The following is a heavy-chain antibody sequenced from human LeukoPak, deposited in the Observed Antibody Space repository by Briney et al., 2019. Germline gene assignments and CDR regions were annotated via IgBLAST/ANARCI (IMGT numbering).Heavy chain of an antibody. J-gene: IGHJ4*02. V-gene: IGHV3-23*01. CDR2: ISGSGGST. CDR1: GFTFSSYA. D-gene: IGHD1-26*01. CDR3: AKDLAGSGSYSFDY. Sequence: GGSLRLSCAASGFTFSSYAMNWVRQAPGRGLEWVSAISGSGGSTYYADSVKGRFTISRDNSKNTLYLQMNSLRAEDTAVYYCAKDLAGSGSYSFDYWGQGTLVTVSS.